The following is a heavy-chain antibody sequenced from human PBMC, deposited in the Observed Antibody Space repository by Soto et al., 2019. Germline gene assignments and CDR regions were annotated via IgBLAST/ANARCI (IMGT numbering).Heavy chain of an antibody. V-gene: IGHV4-39*01. Sequence: SETLSLTCTVSGGSISSSSYYWGWIRQPPGKGLEWIGSIYYSGSTYYNPSLKSRVTISVDTSKNQFSLKLSSVTAADTAVYYCARRHPGWDPYFDYWGQGTLVTVSS. CDR2: IYYSGST. J-gene: IGHJ4*02. CDR3: ARRHPGWDPYFDY. D-gene: IGHD6-19*01. CDR1: GGSISSSSYY.